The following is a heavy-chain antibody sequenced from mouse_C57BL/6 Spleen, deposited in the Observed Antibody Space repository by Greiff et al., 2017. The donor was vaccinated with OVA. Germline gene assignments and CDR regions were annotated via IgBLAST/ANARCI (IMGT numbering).Heavy chain of an antibody. Sequence: EVMLVESGPELVKPGASVKISCKASGYSFTGYYMHWVKQSSEKSLEWIGEINPSTGGTSYNQKFKGKATLTVDKSSSTAYMQLKSLTSEDSAVYYCARSYYYGSSLYWYFDVWGTGTTVTVSS. J-gene: IGHJ1*03. CDR3: ARSYYYGSSLYWYFDV. V-gene: IGHV1-43*01. CDR1: GYSFTGYY. D-gene: IGHD1-1*01. CDR2: INPSTGGT.